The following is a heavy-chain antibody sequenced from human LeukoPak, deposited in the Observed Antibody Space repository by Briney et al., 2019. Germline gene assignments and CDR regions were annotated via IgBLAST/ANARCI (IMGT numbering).Heavy chain of an antibody. CDR1: GFTFSSYS. CDR3: ARGRNYYDSSGLPDYDY. V-gene: IGHV3-21*01. CDR2: ISSSSSYR. D-gene: IGHD3-22*01. Sequence: KAGGSLRLSCAASGFTFSSYSMNWVRQAPGKGLEWVSSISSSSSYRYYADSVKGRFTISRDNAKNSLYLQMNGLRAEDTAVYYCARGRNYYDSSGLPDYDYWGQGTLVTVSS. J-gene: IGHJ4*02.